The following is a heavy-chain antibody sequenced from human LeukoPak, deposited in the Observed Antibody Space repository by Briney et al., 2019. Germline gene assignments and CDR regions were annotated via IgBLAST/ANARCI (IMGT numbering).Heavy chain of an antibody. CDR3: ARVRAVPYYFDY. V-gene: IGHV3-23*01. CDR2: ITDRGGIT. CDR1: GFTFSTYA. J-gene: IGHJ4*02. Sequence: GGSLRLSCAVSGFTFSTYAMSWVRQAPGKGQEWVSTITDRGGITYYADSVKGRFTISRDNSKNTLYLQMNSLRAEDTAVYYCARVRAVPYYFDYWGQGTLVTVSS.